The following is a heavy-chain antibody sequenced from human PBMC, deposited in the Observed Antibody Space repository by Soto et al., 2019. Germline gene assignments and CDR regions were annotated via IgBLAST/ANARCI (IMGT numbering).Heavy chain of an antibody. D-gene: IGHD4-17*01. V-gene: IGHV3-30*18. CDR1: RFTFSNYG. CDR2: ISYDGRNT. Sequence: PGGSLRLSCAGSRFTFSNYGMHWGRQAPGKGLEWVAVISYDGRNTYYADSVKGRFTISRDNSKSTLFLQMNSLRAEDTAVYYCAKNVAPTVVTPDFWGQGTLVTVSS. J-gene: IGHJ4*02. CDR3: AKNVAPTVVTPDF.